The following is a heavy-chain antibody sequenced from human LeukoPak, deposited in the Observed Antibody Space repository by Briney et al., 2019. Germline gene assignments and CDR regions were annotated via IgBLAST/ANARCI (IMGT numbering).Heavy chain of an antibody. D-gene: IGHD3-16*01. CDR2: IKRKTDGGTT. J-gene: IGHJ4*02. CDR3: TTAVRITGFDS. CDR1: GFTFSNAW. V-gene: IGHV3-15*01. Sequence: GRSLRLSCATSGFTFSNAWMTWVRQAPGKGLEWVSLIKRKTDGGTTDYAAPVKGRFTVSRNDSVNTLYLQMNSLKTENTGVYYCTTAVRITGFDSWGQGALVTVSS.